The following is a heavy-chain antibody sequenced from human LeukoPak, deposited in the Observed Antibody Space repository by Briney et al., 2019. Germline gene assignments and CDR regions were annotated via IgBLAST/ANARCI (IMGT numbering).Heavy chain of an antibody. CDR3: AKGLYYYDSSGQSPSDY. J-gene: IGHJ4*02. D-gene: IGHD3-22*01. CDR2: ISSSSSYI. CDR1: GFTFSSYS. V-gene: IGHV3-21*04. Sequence: PGGSLRLSCAASGFTFSSYSMNWVRQAPGKGLEWVSSISSSSSYIYYADSVKGRFTISRDNSKNTLYLQMNSLRAEDTAVYYCAKGLYYYDSSGQSPSDYWGQGTLVTVSS.